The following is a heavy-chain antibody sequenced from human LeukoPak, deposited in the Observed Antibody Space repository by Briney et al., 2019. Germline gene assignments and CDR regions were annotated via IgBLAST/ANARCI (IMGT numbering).Heavy chain of an antibody. CDR2: ISGSGGST. D-gene: IGHD2-2*01. Sequence: GGSLRLSCAASGFTFSSYAMSWVRQAPGKGLEWVSAISGSGGSTYYADSVKGRFTISRDNSKNALYLQMNSLRAEDTAVYYCAKDYCSSTSCQDYWGQGTLVTVSS. CDR1: GFTFSSYA. CDR3: AKDYCSSTSCQDY. J-gene: IGHJ4*02. V-gene: IGHV3-23*01.